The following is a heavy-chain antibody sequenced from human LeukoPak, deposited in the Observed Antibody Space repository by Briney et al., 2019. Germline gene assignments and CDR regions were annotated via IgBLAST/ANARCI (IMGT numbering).Heavy chain of an antibody. CDR1: GGYISSDY. Sequence: PSETLSVTWTVTGGYISSDYWSWIRKLPGKGLEWIGYIYYSGSTNYNPSLKSRVTISVDTSKNQFSLKLSSVTAADTAVYYCARDRPDGITGTRGPYGMDVWGKGTTVTVSS. CDR2: IYYSGST. D-gene: IGHD1-20*01. V-gene: IGHV4-59*01. CDR3: ARDRPDGITGTRGPYGMDV. J-gene: IGHJ6*04.